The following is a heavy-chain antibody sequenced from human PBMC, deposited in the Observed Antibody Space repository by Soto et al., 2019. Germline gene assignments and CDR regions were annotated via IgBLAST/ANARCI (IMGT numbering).Heavy chain of an antibody. J-gene: IGHJ4*02. V-gene: IGHV3-15*06. Sequence: EVQLVESGGGLVKPGGSLRLSCAASGFTFNNAWMSWVRQAPGKGLEWVGRIKRKSAGGTTHYAPPVEGRFTISRDDSKNTLYLQMDSLKTEDTATYFCTTDSGITETPAVGYWGRGTLVTVSS. CDR2: IKRKSAGGTT. CDR1: GFTFNNAW. CDR3: TTDSGITETPAVGY. D-gene: IGHD2-2*01.